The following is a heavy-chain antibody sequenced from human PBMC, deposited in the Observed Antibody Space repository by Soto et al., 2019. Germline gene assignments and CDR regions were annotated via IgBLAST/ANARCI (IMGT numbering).Heavy chain of an antibody. CDR3: ARGRNILTGYYIRGALAPVDY. Sequence: SETLSLTCAVYGGSFSGYYWSWIRQPPGKGLEWIGEINHSGSTNYNPSLKSRVTISVDTSKNQFSLKLSSVTAADTAVYYCARGRNILTGYYIRGALAPVDYWGQGTLVTVSS. CDR1: GGSFSGYY. J-gene: IGHJ4*02. CDR2: INHSGST. D-gene: IGHD3-9*01. V-gene: IGHV4-34*01.